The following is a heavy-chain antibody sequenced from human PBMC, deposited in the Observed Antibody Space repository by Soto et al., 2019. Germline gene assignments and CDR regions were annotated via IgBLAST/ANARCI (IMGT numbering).Heavy chain of an antibody. CDR3: ERDDSIFGVVTPANWFDP. CDR1: GYTXSSYY. J-gene: IGHJ5*02. CDR2: INPSGGST. D-gene: IGHD3-3*01. Sequence: GXSXKVSYKASGYTXSSYYMHLVRQAPGQGLEWIGIINPSGGSTSYAQKLQGRVTMNRDTSTSTVYMDLSSLRSEYTAVYYCERDDSIFGVVTPANWFDPWGQGTLVTVSS. V-gene: IGHV1-46*01.